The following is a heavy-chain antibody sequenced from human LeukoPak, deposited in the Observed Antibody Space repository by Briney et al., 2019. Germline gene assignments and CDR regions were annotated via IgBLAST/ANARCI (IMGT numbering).Heavy chain of an antibody. J-gene: IGHJ5*02. CDR2: IYTSGST. Sequence: SETLSLTCTVSGGSISSYYWSWIRQPAGKGLEWIGRIYTSGSTNYNPSTKSRVTMSVDTSKNQFSLKLSSVTSADTAVYYRAIGPNNGWNWFDPWGQGTLVTVSS. CDR3: AIGPNNGWNWFDP. CDR1: GGSISSYY. V-gene: IGHV4-4*07. D-gene: IGHD1/OR15-1a*01.